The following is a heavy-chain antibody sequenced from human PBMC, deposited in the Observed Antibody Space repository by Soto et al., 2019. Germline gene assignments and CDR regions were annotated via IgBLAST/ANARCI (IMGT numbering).Heavy chain of an antibody. Sequence: GGSLEIASSACGVSFRSYSMPGGRQATGKGLEYVSAINSNGGTTYYADSVKGRFTISRDNSKNTLYLQMNSLRAEDTAVYYCARSNNYYVDYWGQGTLVT. CDR2: INSNGGTT. J-gene: IGHJ4*02. CDR1: GVSFRSYS. CDR3: ARSNNYYVDY. V-gene: IGHV3-64*04.